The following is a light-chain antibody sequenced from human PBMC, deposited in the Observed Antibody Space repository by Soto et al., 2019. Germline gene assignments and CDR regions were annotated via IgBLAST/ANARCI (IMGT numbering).Light chain of an antibody. Sequence: QALLTQPASMSGSPGQSITISCSGTTYGFETYNQVSWYQQHPGKAPKILIYEGSKRPSGVSNRFSGSKSGNTASLTISGLQAEDEADYFCSSYVGDSAYAFGTGTKVTVL. V-gene: IGLV2-23*01. CDR2: EGS. CDR1: TYGFETYNQ. CDR3: SSYVGDSAYA. J-gene: IGLJ1*01.